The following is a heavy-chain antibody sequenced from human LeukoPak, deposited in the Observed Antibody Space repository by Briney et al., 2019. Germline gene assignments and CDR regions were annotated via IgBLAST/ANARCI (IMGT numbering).Heavy chain of an antibody. CDR2: IYTSGST. J-gene: IGHJ6*03. CDR3: ARNYDFWSGYYKAYYYYMDV. CDR1: GGSISSSSYY. D-gene: IGHD3-3*01. V-gene: IGHV4-61*02. Sequence: PSETLSLTCTVSGGSISSSSYYWSWIRQPAGKGLEWIGRIYTSGSTNYNPSLKSRVTMSVDTSKNQFSLKLSSVTAADTAVYYCARNYDFWSGYYKAYYYYMDVWGKGTTVTVSS.